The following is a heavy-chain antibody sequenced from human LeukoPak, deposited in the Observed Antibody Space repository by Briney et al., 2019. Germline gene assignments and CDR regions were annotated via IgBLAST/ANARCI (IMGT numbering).Heavy chain of an antibody. CDR2: ISYDGSNK. J-gene: IGHJ6*02. D-gene: IGHD2-2*01. V-gene: IGHV3-30*03. CDR3: ARDCSSSCSPYYGMDV. CDR1: EFTFSSYS. Sequence: GGSLRLSCAASEFTFSSYSMNWVRQAPGKGLEWVAVISYDGSNKYYADSVKGRFTISRDNSKNTLYLQMNSLRAEDTAVYYCARDCSSSCSPYYGMDVWGQGTTVTVSS.